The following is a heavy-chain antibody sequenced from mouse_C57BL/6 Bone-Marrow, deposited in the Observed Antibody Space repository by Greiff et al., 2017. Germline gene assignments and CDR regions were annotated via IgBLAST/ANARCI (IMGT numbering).Heavy chain of an antibody. D-gene: IGHD2-5*01. CDR2: INPNNGGT. V-gene: IGHV1-26*01. CDR3: TEGYSNYYFDY. CDR1: GYTFTDYY. Sequence: EVQRVESGPELVKPGASVKISCKASGYTFTDYYMNWVKQSHGKSLEWIGDINPNNGGTSYNQKFKGKATLTVDKSSSTAYMELRSLTSEDSAVYYCTEGYSNYYFDYWGEGTTLTVSS. J-gene: IGHJ2*01.